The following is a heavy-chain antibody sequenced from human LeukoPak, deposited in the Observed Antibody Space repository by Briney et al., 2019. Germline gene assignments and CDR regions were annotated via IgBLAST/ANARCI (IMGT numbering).Heavy chain of an antibody. CDR1: GYSISSGYY. D-gene: IGHD1-26*01. V-gene: IGHV4-38-2*01. CDR2: IYHSGST. J-gene: IGHJ4*02. Sequence: SETLSLTCAVSGYSISSGYYWGWIRQPPGKGLEWIGSIYHSGSTYYNPSLKSRVTISVDTSKNQFSLKLSSVTAADTAVYHCARLALSGSYYPNYWGQGTLVTVSS. CDR3: ARLALSGSYYPNY.